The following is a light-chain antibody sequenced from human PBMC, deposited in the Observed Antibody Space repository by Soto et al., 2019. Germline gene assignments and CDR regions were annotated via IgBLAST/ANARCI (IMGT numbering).Light chain of an antibody. J-gene: IGLJ1*01. CDR3: SSYTSSSTPYYV. CDR2: EVS. CDR1: SSDVGGYNY. V-gene: IGLV2-14*01. Sequence: QSALTQPASVSGSPGPSITIACTGTSSDVGGYNYFSWYQQHPGKALKLMIYEVSNRPSGVSNRFSGSKSGNTAFLTISGLHAEDGADYYCSSYTSSSTPYYVFGTGTKLTVL.